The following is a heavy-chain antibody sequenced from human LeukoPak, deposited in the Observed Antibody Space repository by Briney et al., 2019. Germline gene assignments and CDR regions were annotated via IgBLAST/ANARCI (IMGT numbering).Heavy chain of an antibody. CDR3: AKDLGGWVYGMDV. V-gene: IGHV3-23*01. Sequence: GGSLRLSCAASGFTFSSYAMSWVRQAPGKGLEWVSAISGSGGSTYYADSVKGRFTISRDNSKNTLYLQTNSLRAEDTAVYYCAKDLGGWVYGMDVWGQGTTVTVSS. CDR1: GFTFSSYA. CDR2: ISGSGGST. J-gene: IGHJ6*02. D-gene: IGHD6-19*01.